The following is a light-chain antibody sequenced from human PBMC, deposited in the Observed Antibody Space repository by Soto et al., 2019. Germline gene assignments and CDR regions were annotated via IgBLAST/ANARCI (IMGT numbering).Light chain of an antibody. V-gene: IGKV3-15*01. CDR1: QSVSSN. CDR2: GAS. Sequence: EIVMMQSPATLSVSPGERATLSCRASQSVSSNLAWFQQKPGQAPRLLIYGASTRATGIPATFSGSGSGTEFTLTISSLQSEDFAVYYCQQYNDRPGTFGQGTKVDIK. J-gene: IGKJ1*01. CDR3: QQYNDRPGT.